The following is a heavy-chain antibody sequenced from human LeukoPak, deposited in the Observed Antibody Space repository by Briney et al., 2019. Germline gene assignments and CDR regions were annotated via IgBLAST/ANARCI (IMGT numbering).Heavy chain of an antibody. CDR1: GGYINSYY. CDR2: INHSGST. Sequence: SETLSLTCSVSGGYINSYYWSWIRQPPGKGLEWIGEINHSGSTNYNPSLKSRVTISVDTSKNQFSLKLSSVTAADTAVYYCARVGMVANLSTFDYWGQGTLVTVSS. D-gene: IGHD5-12*01. CDR3: ARVGMVANLSTFDY. J-gene: IGHJ4*02. V-gene: IGHV4-34*01.